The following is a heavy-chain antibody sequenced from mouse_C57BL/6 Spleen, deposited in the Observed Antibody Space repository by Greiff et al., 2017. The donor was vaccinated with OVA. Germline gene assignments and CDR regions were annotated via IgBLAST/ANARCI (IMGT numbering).Heavy chain of an antibody. D-gene: IGHD2-3*01. J-gene: IGHJ4*01. CDR3: ASSFLICSGYYGYAMDY. CDR1: GYTFTSYT. CDR2: INPSSGYT. V-gene: IGHV1-4*01. Sequence: QVQLQQSGAELARPGASVTMSCKASGYTFTSYTMHWVKQRPGQGLEWIGYINPSSGYTKYNQKFKDKATLTADKSTSTSYMQLRFLTSEDSAVDYCASSFLICSGYYGYAMDYWGQGTSVTVSS.